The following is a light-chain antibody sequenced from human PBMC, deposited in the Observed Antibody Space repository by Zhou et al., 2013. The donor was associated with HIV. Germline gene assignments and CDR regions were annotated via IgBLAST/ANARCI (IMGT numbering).Light chain of an antibody. Sequence: DIQLTQSPSTLPASVGDRVTMTCRASQSISSWLAWYQQKPGKAPKLLIYTASNLQSGVPSRFSGSGSGTEFSLTISSLQPDDVATYYCQQYHSYPRTFGQGTKVEI. CDR3: QQYHSYPRT. J-gene: IGKJ1*01. CDR2: TAS. CDR1: QSISSW. V-gene: IGKV1-5*03.